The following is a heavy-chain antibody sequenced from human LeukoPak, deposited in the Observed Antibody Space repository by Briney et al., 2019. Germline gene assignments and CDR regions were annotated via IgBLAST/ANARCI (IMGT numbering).Heavy chain of an antibody. D-gene: IGHD4-17*01. CDR3: AKKESTVTTFFEN. Sequence: GGSLRLSCAASGFTFSSYAMSWVRQAPGKGLEWVSGISASAGSTFYADSVKGRFTISRDNSKNTLYVQMNSLRAEDTAVYYCAKKESTVTTFFENWGQGTLVTVSS. V-gene: IGHV3-23*01. CDR1: GFTFSSYA. J-gene: IGHJ4*02. CDR2: ISASAGST.